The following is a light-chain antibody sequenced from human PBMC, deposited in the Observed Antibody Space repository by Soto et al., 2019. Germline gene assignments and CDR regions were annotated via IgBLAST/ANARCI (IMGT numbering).Light chain of an antibody. CDR2: GAS. CDR3: QQYGSPIT. J-gene: IGKJ5*01. Sequence: EIVLTQSPGTLSLSPVERATLSCMASQSVSSSYLAWYQQKPGQAPRLLIYGASSRATGIPDRFSGSGSGTDFTLTISRLEPEDFAVYYCQQYGSPITFGQGTRLEIK. CDR1: QSVSSSY. V-gene: IGKV3-20*01.